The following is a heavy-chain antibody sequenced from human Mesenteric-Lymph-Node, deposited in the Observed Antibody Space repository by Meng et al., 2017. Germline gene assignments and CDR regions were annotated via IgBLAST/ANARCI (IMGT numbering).Heavy chain of an antibody. J-gene: IGHJ3*02. D-gene: IGHD1-26*01. CDR3: AREAVGATGVEPGLPTPGDAFDI. V-gene: IGHV1-2*06. CDR1: GYTFTDYH. CDR2: INPNSGGT. Sequence: ASVKVSCKASGYTFTDYHIHWVRQAPGQGLEWMGRINPNSGGTNYAQKFQGRVTMTRDTSISTAYMELSRLRSDDTAVYYCAREAVGATGVEPGLPTPGDAFDIWGQGTMVTVSS.